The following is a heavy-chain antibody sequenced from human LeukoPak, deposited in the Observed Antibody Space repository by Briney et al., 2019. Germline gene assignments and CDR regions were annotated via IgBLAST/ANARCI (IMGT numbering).Heavy chain of an antibody. CDR1: GFTFSSFW. Sequence: GGSLRLSCAASGFTFSSFWMNWVRQAPGRGLECVANIKPDGSEKYYVDSVKGRFTISRDNAKNSLYLQMNSLRAEDTAVYYCARGPYTNGHYFDYWGQGTLATVSS. CDR3: ARGPYTNGHYFDY. V-gene: IGHV3-7*04. D-gene: IGHD6-19*01. CDR2: IKPDGSEK. J-gene: IGHJ4*02.